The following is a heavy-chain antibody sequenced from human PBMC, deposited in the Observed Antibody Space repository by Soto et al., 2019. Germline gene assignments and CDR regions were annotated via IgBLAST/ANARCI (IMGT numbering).Heavy chain of an antibody. V-gene: IGHV4-39*01. CDR1: GGSISSSSYY. J-gene: IGHJ3*02. D-gene: IGHD3-16*02. CDR3: ARQVDGKHYDYIWGSYRFDAFDI. Sequence: SETLSLTCTVSGGSISSSSYYWGWIRQPPGKGLEWIGSIYYSGSTYYNSSLKSRVTISVDTSKNQFSLKLSSVTAADTAVYYCARQVDGKHYDYIWGSYRFDAFDIWGQGTMVTVSS. CDR2: IYYSGST.